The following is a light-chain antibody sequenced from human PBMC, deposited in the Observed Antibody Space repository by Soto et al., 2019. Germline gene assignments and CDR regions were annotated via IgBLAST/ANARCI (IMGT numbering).Light chain of an antibody. CDR3: QQYGSSPET. CDR1: QSVSSY. CDR2: DAS. Sequence: EIVLTQSQDTLSLSPGERATLSCLASQSVSSYLAWYQQKPGQAPRLLIYDASNRATGIPARFSGSGSGTDFTLTISRLEPEDFAVYYCQQYGSSPETFGQGTKVDIK. J-gene: IGKJ1*01. V-gene: IGKV3-20*01.